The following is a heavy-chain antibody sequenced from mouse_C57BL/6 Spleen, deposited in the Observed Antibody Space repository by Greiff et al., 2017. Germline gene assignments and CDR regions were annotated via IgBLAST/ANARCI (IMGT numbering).Heavy chain of an antibody. CDR3: ARCFYDGYYYAMDY. J-gene: IGHJ4*01. CDR2: IYPRSGNT. D-gene: IGHD2-12*01. V-gene: IGHV1-81*01. Sequence: QVQLKESGAELARPGASVKLSCKASGYTFTSYGISWVKQRTGQGLEWIGEIYPRSGNTYYNEKFKGKATLTADKSSSTAYMELRSLTSEDSAVYFCARCFYDGYYYAMDYWGQGTSVTVSS. CDR1: GYTFTSYG.